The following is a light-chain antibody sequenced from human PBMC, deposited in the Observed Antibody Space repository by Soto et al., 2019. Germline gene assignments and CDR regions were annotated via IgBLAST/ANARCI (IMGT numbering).Light chain of an antibody. CDR3: QQYGRSPWT. Sequence: EIVLTQSPGTLSLSPGERATLSCRASQSVTSNYLAWYQQKPGQAPRLLIYGTSSRATGIPDRFSGSGCGTDFTLTISRLEPEDFAVYYCQQYGRSPWTFGQGTKVDIK. J-gene: IGKJ1*01. CDR2: GTS. CDR1: QSVTSNY. V-gene: IGKV3-20*01.